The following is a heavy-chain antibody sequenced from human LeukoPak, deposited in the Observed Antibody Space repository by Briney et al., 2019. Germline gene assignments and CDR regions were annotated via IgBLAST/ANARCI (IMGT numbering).Heavy chain of an antibody. Sequence: GSLRLSCAASGFTFSSYAMSWIRQPPGRGLEWIGEINHSGSTNYNPSLKSRVTISVDTSKNQFSLKLSSVTAADTAVYYCARGRGWLPTDYWGQGTLVTVSS. CDR2: INHSGST. CDR3: ARGRGWLPTDY. D-gene: IGHD5-24*01. J-gene: IGHJ4*02. CDR1: GFTFSSYA. V-gene: IGHV4-34*01.